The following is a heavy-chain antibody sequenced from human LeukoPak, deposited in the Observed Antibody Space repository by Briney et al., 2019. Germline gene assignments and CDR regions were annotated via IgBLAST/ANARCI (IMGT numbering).Heavy chain of an antibody. D-gene: IGHD3-10*01. V-gene: IGHV3-33*01. CDR2: IWYDGSNK. CDR1: GFTFSSYG. CDR3: ARDSGGAFDI. J-gene: IGHJ3*02. Sequence: GGSLRLSCAASGFTFSSYGMHWVRQAPGKGLEWVAVIWYDGSNKYYADSVRGRFTISRDNSKNTLYLQMNSLGAEDTAVYYCARDSGGAFDIWGQGTMVTVSS.